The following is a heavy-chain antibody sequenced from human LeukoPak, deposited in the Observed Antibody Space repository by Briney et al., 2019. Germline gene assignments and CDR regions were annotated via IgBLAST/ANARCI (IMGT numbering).Heavy chain of an antibody. V-gene: IGHV3-23*01. D-gene: IGHD6-19*01. Sequence: GGSLRLSCAASGFTFSSYAMSWVRQAPGKGLEWVSAISGRGGSTYYADSVKGRFTISRDNSKNTLYLQMNSLRAEDTAVYYCAKDRRQWLAFFDYWGQGTLVTVSS. J-gene: IGHJ4*02. CDR3: AKDRRQWLAFFDY. CDR2: ISGRGGST. CDR1: GFTFSSYA.